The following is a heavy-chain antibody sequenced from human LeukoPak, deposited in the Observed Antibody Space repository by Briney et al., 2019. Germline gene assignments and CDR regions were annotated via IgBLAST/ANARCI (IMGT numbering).Heavy chain of an antibody. Sequence: SETLSLTCTVSGGSISSSSYYWGWIRQPPGKGLEWIGSIYYSGSTYYNPSLKSRVTLSVDTSKNQFSLKLSSETAADTAVYYCAREKANSSTRQRGAFDIWGQGTMVTVSS. J-gene: IGHJ3*02. CDR3: AREKANSSTRQRGAFDI. CDR2: IYYSGST. V-gene: IGHV4-39*07. CDR1: GGSISSSSYY. D-gene: IGHD6-13*01.